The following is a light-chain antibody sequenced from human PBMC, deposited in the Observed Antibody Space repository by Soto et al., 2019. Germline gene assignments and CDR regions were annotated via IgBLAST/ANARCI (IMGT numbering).Light chain of an antibody. CDR1: SSDVGGYKY. Sequence: QSALTQPASVSGSPGQSITISCTGTSSDVGGYKYVSWYQHYPGKAPKLMIYEVSNRPSGVSNRFSDSKSGNTASLTISGLQAEDEADYYCISYTTSSTVVFGGGTKLTVL. CDR3: ISYTTSSTVV. CDR2: EVS. J-gene: IGLJ2*01. V-gene: IGLV2-14*01.